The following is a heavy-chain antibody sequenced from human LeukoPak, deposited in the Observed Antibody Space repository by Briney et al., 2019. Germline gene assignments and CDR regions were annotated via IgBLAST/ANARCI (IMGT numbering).Heavy chain of an antibody. J-gene: IGHJ5*02. CDR1: GFTFSSYW. D-gene: IGHD6-6*01. CDR2: IYSGGST. V-gene: IGHV3-66*02. CDR3: ARETYSSSEGWFDP. Sequence: GGSLRLSCAASGFTFSSYWMSWVRQAPGKGLEWVSVIYSGGSTYYADSVKGRFTISRDNSKNTLYLQMNSLRAEDTAVYYCARETYSSSEGWFDPWGQGTLVTVSS.